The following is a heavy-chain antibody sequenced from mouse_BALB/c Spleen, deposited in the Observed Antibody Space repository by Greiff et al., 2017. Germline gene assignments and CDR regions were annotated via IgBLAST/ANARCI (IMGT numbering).Heavy chain of an antibody. D-gene: IGHD4-1*01. J-gene: IGHJ3*01. Sequence: EVQLQQSGPGLVKPSQSLSLTCSVTGYSITSGYYWNWIRQFPGNKLEWMGYISYDGSNNYNPSLKNRISITRDTSKNQFFLKLNSVTTEDTATYTGARGGYWEGGSWFAYWGQGTLVTVSA. CDR2: ISYDGSN. CDR3: ARGGYWEGGSWFAY. V-gene: IGHV3-6*02. CDR1: GYSITSGYY.